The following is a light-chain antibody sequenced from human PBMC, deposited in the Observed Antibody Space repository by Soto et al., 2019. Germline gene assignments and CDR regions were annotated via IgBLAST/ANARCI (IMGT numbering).Light chain of an antibody. Sequence: IVLTRSPATLSLSPGERATLSCRASQSVSSSYLAWYQQKPGQAPRLLIYGASSRATGIPDRFSGSGSGTDFTLTISRLEPEDFAVYYCQQYGSSLFTFGPGTKVDMK. J-gene: IGKJ3*01. CDR3: QQYGSSLFT. CDR1: QSVSSSY. V-gene: IGKV3-20*01. CDR2: GAS.